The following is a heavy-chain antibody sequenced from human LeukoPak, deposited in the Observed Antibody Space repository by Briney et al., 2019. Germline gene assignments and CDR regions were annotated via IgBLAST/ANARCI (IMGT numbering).Heavy chain of an antibody. CDR3: ARKERSGGRGDWFDP. CDR1: GYSFTSYW. CDR2: IYPGDSDT. V-gene: IGHV5-51*01. D-gene: IGHD2-15*01. J-gene: IGHJ5*02. Sequence: GESLKISCKGSGYSFTSYWIGWVRQMPGKGLEWMGIIYPGDSDTRYSPSFQGQVTISADKSISTAYLQWSSLKASDTAMYYCARKERSGGRGDWFDPWGQGTLVTVSS.